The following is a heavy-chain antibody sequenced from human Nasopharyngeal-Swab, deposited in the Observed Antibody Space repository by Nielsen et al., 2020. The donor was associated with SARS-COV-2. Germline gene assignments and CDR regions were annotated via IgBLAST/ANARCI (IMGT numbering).Heavy chain of an antibody. Sequence: GGSLRLSCAASGFTFSSYAMSWVRQAPGRGLEWVSAISGSGGSTYYADSVKGRFTISRDNSKNTLDLQMNSLRAEDTAVYYCARGAPYSSSSGDFDYWGQGTLVTVSS. V-gene: IGHV3-23*01. J-gene: IGHJ4*02. D-gene: IGHD6-6*01. CDR3: ARGAPYSSSSGDFDY. CDR2: ISGSGGST. CDR1: GFTFSSYA.